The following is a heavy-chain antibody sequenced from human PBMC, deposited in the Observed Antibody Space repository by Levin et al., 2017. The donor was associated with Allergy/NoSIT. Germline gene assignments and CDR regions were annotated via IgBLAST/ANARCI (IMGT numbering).Heavy chain of an antibody. J-gene: IGHJ4*02. V-gene: IGHV1-2*02. CDR2: INPNSGIT. CDR3: AAVGADRGADY. CDR1: GYTFTGYY. D-gene: IGHD1-26*01. Sequence: ASVKVSCKASGYTFTGYYIHWVRQAPGQGLEWMGWINPNSGITNYAQSFQGRVTMTRHTSFSTAYIELSSLKSDDTAVYYCAAVGADRGADYWGRGTLVTVSS.